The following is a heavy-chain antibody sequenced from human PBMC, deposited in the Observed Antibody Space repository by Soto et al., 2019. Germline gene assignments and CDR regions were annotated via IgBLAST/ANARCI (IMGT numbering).Heavy chain of an antibody. CDR1: GFAFSSYS. V-gene: IGHV3-48*02. Sequence: GGSLRLSCAAPGFAFSSYSMNWVRQAPGKGLEWLSYISDSSSTIYYAESVKGRFTISRDNAKNSLYLQLNSLRDEDTAVYYCARAPVAALPYFDYWGRGTLVTVSS. J-gene: IGHJ4*02. D-gene: IGHD2-15*01. CDR2: ISDSSSTI. CDR3: ARAPVAALPYFDY.